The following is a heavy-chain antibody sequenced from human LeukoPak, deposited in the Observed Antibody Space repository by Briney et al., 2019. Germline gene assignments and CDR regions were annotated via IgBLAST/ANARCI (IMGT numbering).Heavy chain of an antibody. V-gene: IGHV1-2*02. D-gene: IGHD5-12*01. J-gene: IGHJ6*02. CDR3: ARGGGSYSGFDYYYYGMDV. CDR2: INPNSDGT. Sequence: ASVKVSCKASGYTFTAYYIHWVRQAPGQGLEWMGWINPNSDGTNSAQKVQGRVTMTRDTSTTTAYMELRRLRSDDTAVYYCARGGGSYSGFDYYYYGMDVWGQGTTVTVSS. CDR1: GYTFTAYY.